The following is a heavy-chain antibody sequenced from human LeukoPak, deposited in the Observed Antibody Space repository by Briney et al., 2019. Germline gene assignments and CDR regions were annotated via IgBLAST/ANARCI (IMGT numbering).Heavy chain of an antibody. CDR3: ARAKWELSARDGYYYYGMDV. CDR2: IKQDGSEK. J-gene: IGHJ6*02. V-gene: IGHV3-7*03. Sequence: GGSLRLSCAASGFTFSSYWMSWVRQAPGKGLEWVANIKQDGSEKYYVDSVKGRFTISRDNAKNSLYLQMNSLRSEDTAVYYCARAKWELSARDGYYYYGMDVWGQGTTVTVSS. CDR1: GFTFSSYW. D-gene: IGHD1-26*01.